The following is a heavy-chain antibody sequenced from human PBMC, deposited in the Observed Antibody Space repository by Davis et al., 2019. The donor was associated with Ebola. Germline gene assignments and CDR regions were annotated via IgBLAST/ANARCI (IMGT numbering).Heavy chain of an antibody. Sequence: GESLKISCAASGFTFSSYAMHWVRQAPGKGLQWVALTWYGGNGEHYADSVRGRFTISRGNFKKTLYLQMNSLRADDTATYFCTKSYSSGLILFDYWGRGTLVSVSA. CDR2: TWYGGNGE. D-gene: IGHD6-19*01. V-gene: IGHV3-33*08. CDR3: TKSYSSGLILFDY. J-gene: IGHJ4*02. CDR1: GFTFSSYA.